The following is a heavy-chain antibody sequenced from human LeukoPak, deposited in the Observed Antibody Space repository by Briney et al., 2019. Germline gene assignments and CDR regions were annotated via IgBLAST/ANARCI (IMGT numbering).Heavy chain of an antibody. J-gene: IGHJ4*02. CDR1: GYTFTSYY. CDR3: YCGGDIGGFDY. V-gene: IGHV1-46*01. CDR2: INPSGGST. Sequence: ASVKVSCEASGYTFTSYYMHWVRQAPGQGLAWMGIINPSGGSTSYAQKFQGRVTMTRDTSTSTVYMELSSLRSEDTAVYYCYCGGDIGGFDYWGQGTLVTVSS. D-gene: IGHD2-21*02.